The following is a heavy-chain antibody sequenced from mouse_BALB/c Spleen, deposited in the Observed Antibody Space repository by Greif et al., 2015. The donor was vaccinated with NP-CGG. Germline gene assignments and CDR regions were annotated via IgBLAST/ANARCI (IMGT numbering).Heavy chain of an antibody. CDR1: GFNIKDTY. J-gene: IGHJ4*01. V-gene: IGHV14-3*02. CDR2: IDPANGNT. Sequence: VQLQQSGAELVKPGASVKLSCTASGFNIKDTYMHWVKQRPEQGLEWIGRIDPANGNTKYDPKFQGKATITADTSSNTAYLQLSSLTSEDTAVYYCARDYYYRYDDAMDYWGQGTSVTVSS. D-gene: IGHD2-14*01. CDR3: ARDYYYRYDDAMDY.